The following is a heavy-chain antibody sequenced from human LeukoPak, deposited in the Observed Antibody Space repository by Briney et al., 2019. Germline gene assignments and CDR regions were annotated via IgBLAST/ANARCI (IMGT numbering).Heavy chain of an antibody. CDR1: GFTLDDFA. Sequence: GGSLRLSCTASGFTLDDFAMSWFRQAPGKGLEWVGFIRSRTYGGTTEYAASVKGRFIISKDNSKSIAYLQLNSLETKDTAVYYCVRDRLRYYDGNGSVGSYWGQGTPVTVSS. CDR2: IRSRTYGGTT. CDR3: VRDRLRYYDGNGSVGSY. D-gene: IGHD3-22*01. V-gene: IGHV3-49*03. J-gene: IGHJ4*02.